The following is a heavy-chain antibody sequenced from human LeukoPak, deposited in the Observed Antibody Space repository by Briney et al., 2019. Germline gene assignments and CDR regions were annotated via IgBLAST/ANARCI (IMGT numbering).Heavy chain of an antibody. J-gene: IGHJ4*02. CDR2: INPNSGGT. CDR3: ARARWRYAGDY. Sequence: ASVKVSCKASGYSFTGYYMHWVRQAPGQGLEWMGWINPNSGGTNYAQKFRGRVTMTRDTSISTAYMELSRLRSDDTAVYYCARARWRYAGDYWGQGTLVTVSS. CDR1: GYSFTGYY. D-gene: IGHD2-2*01. V-gene: IGHV1-2*02.